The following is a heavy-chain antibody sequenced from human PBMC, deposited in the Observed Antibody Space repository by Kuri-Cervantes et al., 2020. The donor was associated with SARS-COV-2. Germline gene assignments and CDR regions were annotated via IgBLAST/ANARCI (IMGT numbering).Heavy chain of an antibody. Sequence: ASVKVSCKASGYTFTNYGISWVRQAPGQGLEWMGWISAYNGNTNYAQKLQGRVTMTTDTSTNTACMELRSLRSDDTAVYYCARHIRVSTTIHLDYWGQGTLVTVSS. D-gene: IGHD5-12*01. CDR2: ISAYNGNT. J-gene: IGHJ4*02. CDR3: ARHIRVSTTIHLDY. V-gene: IGHV1-18*01. CDR1: GYTFTNYG.